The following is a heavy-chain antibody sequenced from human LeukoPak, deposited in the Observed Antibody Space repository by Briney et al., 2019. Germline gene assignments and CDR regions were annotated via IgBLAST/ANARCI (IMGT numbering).Heavy chain of an antibody. CDR3: ATGYSSSWYNEFDY. CDR1: GGTFSSYA. CDR2: IIPIFGTA. D-gene: IGHD6-13*01. V-gene: IGHV1-69*06. Sequence: SVKVSCKASGGTFSSYAISWVRQAPGQGLEWMGGIIPIFGTANYAQKFQGRVTITADKSTSTAYMELSSLRSEDTAVYYCATGYSSSWYNEFDYWGQGTLVTVSS. J-gene: IGHJ4*02.